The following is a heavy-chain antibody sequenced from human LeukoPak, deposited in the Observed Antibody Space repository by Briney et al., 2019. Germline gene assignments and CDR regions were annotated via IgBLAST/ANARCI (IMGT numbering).Heavy chain of an antibody. J-gene: IGHJ6*02. CDR1: GGSISSYY. CDR2: IYTSGST. V-gene: IGHV4-4*07. D-gene: IGHD2-2*02. CDR3: AREDCSSTSCYMSYYYGMDV. Sequence: SETLSLTCTVSGGSISSYYWSWIRQPAGKGLEWIGRIYTSGSTNYNPSLKSRVTVSVDTSKNQFSLKLSSVTAADTAVYYCAREDCSSTSCYMSYYYGMDVWGQGTTVTVSS.